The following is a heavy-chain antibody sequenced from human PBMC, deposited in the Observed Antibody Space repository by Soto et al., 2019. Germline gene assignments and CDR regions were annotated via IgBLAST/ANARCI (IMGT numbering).Heavy chain of an antibody. Sequence: QVQLVESGGGVVQPGTSLRLSCITSGFTFSNYGMHWVRQAPGKGLEWVAVISFGGSNKYYSDSVKGRFTISRDNSKSTLYLQMNSLRGEDTAVYYCAKDPRAYSYGRFDYWGQGTLVTVSS. CDR1: GFTFSNYG. V-gene: IGHV3-30*18. CDR2: ISFGGSNK. CDR3: AKDPRAYSYGRFDY. D-gene: IGHD5-18*01. J-gene: IGHJ4*02.